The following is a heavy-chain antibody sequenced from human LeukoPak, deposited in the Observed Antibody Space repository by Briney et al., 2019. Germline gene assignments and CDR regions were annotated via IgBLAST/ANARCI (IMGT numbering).Heavy chain of an antibody. J-gene: IGHJ4*02. CDR1: GGSFSGYY. CDR2: INHSGST. Sequence: SETLSLTCAVYGGSFSGYYWSWIRQPPGKGLEWIGEINHSGSTNYNPSLKSRVTISVDTSKNQFSLELSSVTAADTAVYYCTIFGVAFGFDYWGQGTLVTVSS. CDR3: TIFGVAFGFDY. V-gene: IGHV4-34*01. D-gene: IGHD3-3*01.